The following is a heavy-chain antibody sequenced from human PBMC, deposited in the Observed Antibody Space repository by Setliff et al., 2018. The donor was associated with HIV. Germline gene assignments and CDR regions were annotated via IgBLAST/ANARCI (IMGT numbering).Heavy chain of an antibody. CDR1: GYTFSMYW. D-gene: IGHD3-10*01. Sequence: PGESLKISCQTSGYTFSMYWIGWVRQRPGKGLEWMAILYPDDSDTRYSPSFQGQVTISADKSITTAYLQWSSLKASDTAIYYCGRYASGSYYFDYWGQGTLVTVSS. CDR3: GRYASGSYYFDY. CDR2: LYPDDSDT. V-gene: IGHV5-51*01. J-gene: IGHJ4*02.